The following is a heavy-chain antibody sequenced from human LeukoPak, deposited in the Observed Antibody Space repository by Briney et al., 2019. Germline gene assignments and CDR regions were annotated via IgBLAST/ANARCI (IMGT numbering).Heavy chain of an antibody. CDR1: GFTFSSYS. D-gene: IGHD3-3*01. Sequence: GGSLRLSCAASGFTFSSYSMNWVRQAPGKGLEWVSSISSSSSYIYYADSVKGRFTISRDNAKNSLYLQMNSLRAEDTAVYYCARDPRTIFGVVIISSWFDPWGQGTLVTVSS. V-gene: IGHV3-21*01. CDR2: ISSSSSYI. CDR3: ARDPRTIFGVVIISSWFDP. J-gene: IGHJ5*02.